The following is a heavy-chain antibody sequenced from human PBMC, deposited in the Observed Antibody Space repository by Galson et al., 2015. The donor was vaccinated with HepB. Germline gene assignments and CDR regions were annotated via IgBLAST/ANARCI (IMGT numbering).Heavy chain of an antibody. D-gene: IGHD4-17*01. CDR3: ARRLGRSTVITPGEY. V-gene: IGHV4-39*01. CDR1: GGSISGSTYY. J-gene: IGHJ4*02. CDR2: ISYSGTT. Sequence: ETLSLTCTVSGGSISGSTYYWGWVRQPPEKGLEWIGSISYSGTTYYNPSLKGRVTMSVDMSKNQFSLRLTSVTAADTAVYYCARRLGRSTVITPGEYWGQGTLVTVSS.